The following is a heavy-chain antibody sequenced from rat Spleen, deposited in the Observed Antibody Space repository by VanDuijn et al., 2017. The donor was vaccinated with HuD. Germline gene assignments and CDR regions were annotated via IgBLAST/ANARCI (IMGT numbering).Heavy chain of an antibody. J-gene: IGHJ3*01. V-gene: IGHV5-27*01. CDR3: TQQLGDWFAY. CDR1: GFTFSNYY. D-gene: IGHD1-10*01. CDR2: ISDGGGST. Sequence: EVQLVESGEGVGQPGGSLKLSCVASGFTFSNYYMSWVRQAPTKGLEWVAYISDGGGSTYYRDSVKGRFTTSRDNAKSTLYLQMDSLSSEDTATYYFTQQLGDWFAYWGHGTLVTVSS.